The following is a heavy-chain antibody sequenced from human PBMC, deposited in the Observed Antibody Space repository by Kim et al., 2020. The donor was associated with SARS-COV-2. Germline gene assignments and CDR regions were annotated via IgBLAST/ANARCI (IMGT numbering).Heavy chain of an antibody. CDR2: INGDDGDT. J-gene: IGHJ5*02. V-gene: IGHV1-3*01. CDR1: GYTFTNYN. D-gene: IGHD5-12*01. Sequence: ASVKVSCKASGYTFTNYNMHWVRHAPGQTPQWMGWINGDDGDTKYSQEFQDRVTLTMDKSASTAYMELSSLRSEDTARYYCARVLFGSGNSWFDPWGQGTLVTVSS. CDR3: ARVLFGSGNSWFDP.